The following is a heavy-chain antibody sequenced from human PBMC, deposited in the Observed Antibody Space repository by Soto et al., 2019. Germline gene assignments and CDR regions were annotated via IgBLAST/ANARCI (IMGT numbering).Heavy chain of an antibody. CDR2: IHSYGSST. D-gene: IGHD1-26*01. CDR3: ARGDRGAFDI. J-gene: IGHJ3*02. Sequence: EVQLVESGGGLVQPGESLRLSCVASGFTFSYYWMHWVRQGPGKGLVWVSRIHSYGSSTTYADSVKGRFTISRDNAKNTLYLQMNSLRAEDTAVYYCARGDRGAFDIWGQGTVVTVSS. V-gene: IGHV3-74*01. CDR1: GFTFSYYW.